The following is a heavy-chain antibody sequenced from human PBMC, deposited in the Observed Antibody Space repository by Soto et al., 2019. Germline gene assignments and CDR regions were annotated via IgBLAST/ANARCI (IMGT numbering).Heavy chain of an antibody. J-gene: IGHJ4*02. CDR3: AKAYFVWSSEQPYYFDY. V-gene: IGHV3-33*06. D-gene: IGHD3-16*01. CDR2: ISEGGSSK. Sequence: GGSLRLSCAASGFTFSSYGMHWVRQAPGKGLEWVAVISEGGSSKYYADSVKGRFTISRDNSKSTLYLQMNSLRAEDTAVYYCAKAYFVWSSEQPYYFDYWGQGTLVTVSS. CDR1: GFTFSSYG.